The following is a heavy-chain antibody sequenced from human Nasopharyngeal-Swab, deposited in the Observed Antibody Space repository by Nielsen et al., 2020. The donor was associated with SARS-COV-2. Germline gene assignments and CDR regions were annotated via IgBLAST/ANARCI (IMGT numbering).Heavy chain of an antibody. V-gene: IGHV3-23*01. CDR1: GFTFSSYA. D-gene: IGHD3-22*01. Sequence: GGSLRLSCAASGFTFSSYAMNWVRQAPGKGLEGVSAISGSGGSTYYADSMKGRFTISRDNSKNTLYLQMNSLRAGDTAVYYCARANTYYFQSGGSSHFDYWGQGTLVTVSS. J-gene: IGHJ4*02. CDR3: ARANTYYFQSGGSSHFDY. CDR2: ISGSGGST.